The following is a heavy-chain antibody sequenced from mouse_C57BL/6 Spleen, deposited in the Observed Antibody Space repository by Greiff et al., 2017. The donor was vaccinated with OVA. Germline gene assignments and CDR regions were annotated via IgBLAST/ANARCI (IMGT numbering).Heavy chain of an antibody. D-gene: IGHD2-4*01. CDR1: GYTFTSYW. Sequence: QVQLQQPGAELVRPGTSVKLSCKASGYTFTSYWMHWVKQRPGQGLEWIGVIDPSDSYTNYNQKFKGKATLTVDTSSSTAYMQLSSLTSEDSAVYYCARFGDYDGFAYWGQGTLVTVSA. V-gene: IGHV1-59*01. CDR2: IDPSDSYT. CDR3: ARFGDYDGFAY. J-gene: IGHJ3*01.